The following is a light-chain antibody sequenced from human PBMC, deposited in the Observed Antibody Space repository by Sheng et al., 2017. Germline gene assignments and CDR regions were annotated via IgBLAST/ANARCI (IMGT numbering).Light chain of an antibody. Sequence: DIEMTQFPSTLSASVGDRVIITCRPSQGIDGSLAWYQLRPGKVPKLLIYKASNLQRGVPPRFIGSGSGSQFTLIITSLQPDDFATYYCQQYESYPLTFGQGTKLEI. CDR3: QQYESYPLT. J-gene: IGKJ2*01. CDR1: QGIDGS. CDR2: KAS. V-gene: IGKV1-5*03.